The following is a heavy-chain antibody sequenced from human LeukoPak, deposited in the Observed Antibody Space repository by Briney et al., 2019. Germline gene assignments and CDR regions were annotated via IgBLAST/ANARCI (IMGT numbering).Heavy chain of an antibody. V-gene: IGHV3-33*06. J-gene: IGHJ6*03. CDR2: IWYDGSNK. Sequence: GGSLRLSCAASGFTLRSYGLHWVRQAPAKGLEGVAVIWYDGSNKYYADPVKGRFTISRDNSKNTLYLQMNSLRAEDAAVYYCAKDPRGSYSRDYYYYMDVWGKGTTVTVSS. D-gene: IGHD1-26*01. CDR3: AKDPRGSYSRDYYYYMDV. CDR1: GFTLRSYG.